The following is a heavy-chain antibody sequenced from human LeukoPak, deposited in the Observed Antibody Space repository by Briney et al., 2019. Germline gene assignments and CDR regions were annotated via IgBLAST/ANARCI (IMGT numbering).Heavy chain of an antibody. J-gene: IGHJ6*02. CDR3: ATTQGTVTTFYYYYGMDV. CDR2: FDPEDGET. Sequence: ASVKVSCKVSGYTLTELSMHWVRQAPGKGLEWMGGFDPEDGETIYAQKFQGRVTMTEDTSTDTAYMELSSLRPEDTAVYYCATTQGTVTTFYYYYGMDVWGQGTTVTVSS. CDR1: GYTLTELS. V-gene: IGHV1-24*01. D-gene: IGHD4-17*01.